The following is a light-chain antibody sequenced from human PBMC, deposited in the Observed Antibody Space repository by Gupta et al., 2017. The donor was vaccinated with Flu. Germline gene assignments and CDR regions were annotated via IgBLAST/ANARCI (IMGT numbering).Light chain of an antibody. CDR1: SGHSRNS. V-gene: IGLV4-69*01. Sequence: QLVLTQSPSASASLGASVKLTCTLSSGHSRNSITWHQQQPERGPRYLMKLNSDGSHSKGGQIPDRFSGSSSGAERYLTISSLQSEDEADYYCQTWDTAGNWVFGGGTKLTVL. CDR3: QTWDTAGNWV. J-gene: IGLJ3*02. CDR2: LNSDGSH.